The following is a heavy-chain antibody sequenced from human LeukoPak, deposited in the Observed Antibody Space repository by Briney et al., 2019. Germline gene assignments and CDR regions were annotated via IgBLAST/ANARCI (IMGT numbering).Heavy chain of an antibody. V-gene: IGHV4-59*01. Sequence: SETLSLTCTVSGGSISNSYWSWMRQPPGKGLEWIGYIYYSGSGSTNYNPSLKSRVTISVDTSKNHFSLKLSSVTAADTAVYYCARLRPSGMGGGFDYWGQGSLVTVSS. CDR2: IYYSGSGST. CDR3: ARLRPSGMGGGFDY. CDR1: GGSISNSY. D-gene: IGHD3-10*01. J-gene: IGHJ4*02.